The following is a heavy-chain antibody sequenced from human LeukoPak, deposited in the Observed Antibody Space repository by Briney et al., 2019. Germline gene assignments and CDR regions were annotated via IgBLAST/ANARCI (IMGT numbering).Heavy chain of an antibody. CDR2: INPSGGST. CDR1: GYTFTNYY. V-gene: IGHV1-46*01. CDR3: ARDPPHYDILTGYYTYYYYMDV. D-gene: IGHD3-9*01. Sequence: ASVKVSCKASGYTFTNYYMHWVRQAPGQGLEWMGIINPSGGSTVYAQKFQGRVTMTTDTSTSTAYMELRSLRSDDTAVYYCARDPPHYDILTGYYTYYYYMDVWGKGTTVTVSS. J-gene: IGHJ6*03.